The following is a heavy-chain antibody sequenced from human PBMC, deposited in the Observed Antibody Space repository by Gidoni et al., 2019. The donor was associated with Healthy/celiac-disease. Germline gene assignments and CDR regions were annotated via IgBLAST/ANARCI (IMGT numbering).Heavy chain of an antibody. CDR2: IYYSGST. J-gene: IGHJ4*02. V-gene: IGHV4-39*07. D-gene: IGHD3-22*01. Sequence: QLQLQASGPGLVKPSEPLSLTCTVSGGSLSSSSSYWGWIRQPPGKGLEWIGSIYYSGSTYYNPSLKSRVTISVDTSKNQFSLKLSSVTAADTAVYYCARNPYYYDSSGYYPPYYFDYWGQGTLVTVSS. CDR1: GGSLSSSSSY. CDR3: ARNPYYYDSSGYYPPYYFDY.